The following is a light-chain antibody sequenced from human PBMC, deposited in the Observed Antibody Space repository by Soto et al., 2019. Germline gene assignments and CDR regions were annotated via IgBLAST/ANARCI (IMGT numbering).Light chain of an antibody. J-gene: IGLJ1*01. Sequence: QSVLTQPISVSGSPGQSITISCTGNHNDIGTYDYVSWYQQHPGRAPRLLIYGVTTRPSGISDRFSASKSGLTASLTISGLQPEDEADYYCSSFNSNRIYVFGPGTKVTVL. CDR2: GVT. CDR3: SSFNSNRIYV. CDR1: HNDIGTYDY. V-gene: IGLV2-14*03.